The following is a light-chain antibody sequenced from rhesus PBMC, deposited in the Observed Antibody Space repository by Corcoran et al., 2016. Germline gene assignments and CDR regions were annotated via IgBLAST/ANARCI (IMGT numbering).Light chain of an antibody. CDR1: QSVSSQ. CDR3: YHHGGAYS. CDR2: GAS. V-gene: IGKV3-10*01. Sequence: QVILTQSPATPSLASGERVTPPCRASQSVSSQLAWYQQKPGQAPRPRLYGASSRATGIPARLSGSGSGTDFPLTVSCLEPEVVGVYHCYHHGGAYSFVQGTKVEIK. J-gene: IGKJ2*01.